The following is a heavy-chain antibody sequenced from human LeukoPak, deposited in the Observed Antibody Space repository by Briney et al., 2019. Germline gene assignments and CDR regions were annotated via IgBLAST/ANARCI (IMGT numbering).Heavy chain of an antibody. Sequence: GASVKVSCXASGYTFTSYYMHWVRQAPGQGLEWMGIINPSGGSTSYAQKFQGRVTMTRDTSTSTVYMELSSLRSEDTAVYYCAREASAAAKMDVWGKGTTVTVSS. CDR3: AREASAAAKMDV. J-gene: IGHJ6*04. V-gene: IGHV1-46*03. CDR1: GYTFTSYY. D-gene: IGHD6-13*01. CDR2: INPSGGST.